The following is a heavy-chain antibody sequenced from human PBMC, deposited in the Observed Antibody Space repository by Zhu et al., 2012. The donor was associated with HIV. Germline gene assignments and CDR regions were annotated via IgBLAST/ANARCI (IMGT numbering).Heavy chain of an antibody. Sequence: QVQLQESGPGLVKPSETLSLTCAVSGYTINSAYYWGWIRQPPGKGLEWIAIVYPSGTTYFNSSLESRATTSVDAAKNHFSLNLSSVTAADTAMYYCTITMLRGIVAYWGQGXPVTGLL. CDR3: TITMLRGIVAY. V-gene: IGHV4-38-2*01. D-gene: IGHD3-10*01. CDR1: GYTINSAYY. J-gene: IGHJ4*02. CDR2: VYPSGTT.